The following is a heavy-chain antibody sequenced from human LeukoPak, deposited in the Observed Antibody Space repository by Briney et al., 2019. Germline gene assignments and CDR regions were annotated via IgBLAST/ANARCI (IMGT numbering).Heavy chain of an antibody. CDR3: ARSSIVVVIASPYYFDY. Sequence: SETLSLTCAVYGGSFSGYYWSWIRQPPGKGLGWIGEVNHSGSTNYNPSLKSRVTISVDTSKNQFSLKLSSVTAADTAVYYCARSSIVVVIASPYYFDYWGQGTLVTVSS. CDR1: GGSFSGYY. CDR2: VNHSGST. D-gene: IGHD2-21*01. V-gene: IGHV4-34*01. J-gene: IGHJ4*02.